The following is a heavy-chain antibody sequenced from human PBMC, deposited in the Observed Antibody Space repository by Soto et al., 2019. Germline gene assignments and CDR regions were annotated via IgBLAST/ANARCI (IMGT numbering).Heavy chain of an antibody. Sequence: SETLSLTCTVSGASISSGDYFWSWIRQSPGKGLEWIGYIYDSGRSYYNSSLKSRVTMSVDTSKNQFSLKLSSVTAADTAVYYCARGADTALDYWGQGTLVTVSS. J-gene: IGHJ4*02. D-gene: IGHD5-18*01. CDR3: ARGADTALDY. CDR1: GASISSGDYF. V-gene: IGHV4-30-4*01. CDR2: IYDSGRS.